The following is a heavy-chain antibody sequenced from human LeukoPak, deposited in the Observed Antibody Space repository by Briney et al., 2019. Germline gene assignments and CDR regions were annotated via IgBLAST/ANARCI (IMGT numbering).Heavy chain of an antibody. J-gene: IGHJ4*02. V-gene: IGHV3-21*01. CDR2: ISNSGGST. D-gene: IGHD2-15*01. CDR1: GFTFSNYG. Sequence: GGSLRLSCAASGFTFSNYGMNWVRQAPGKGLEWVSAISNSGGSTYYADSMKGRFTISRDNAKNSLYLQMNSLRAEDTAVYYCASGYDCSGGSCYPKNFDYWGQGTLVTVSS. CDR3: ASGYDCSGGSCYPKNFDY.